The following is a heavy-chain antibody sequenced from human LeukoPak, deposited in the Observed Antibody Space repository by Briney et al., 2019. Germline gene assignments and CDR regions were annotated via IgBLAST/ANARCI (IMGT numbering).Heavy chain of an antibody. V-gene: IGHV3-43*01. CDR1: GFTFDDYT. CDR3: AKDEAAYCGGDCYLAY. J-gene: IGHJ4*02. Sequence: GGSLRLSCAASGFTFDDYTMHWVRQAPGKGLEWVSLISWDGGNTYYADSVKGRFSISGDNSKNSLFLQMDSLRTEDTALYYCAKDEAAYCGGDCYLAYWGQGTLVTVSS. D-gene: IGHD2-21*02. CDR2: ISWDGGNT.